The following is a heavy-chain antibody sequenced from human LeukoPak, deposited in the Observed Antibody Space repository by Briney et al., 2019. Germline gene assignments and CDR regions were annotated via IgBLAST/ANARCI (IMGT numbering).Heavy chain of an antibody. J-gene: IGHJ4*02. CDR3: ARETVGATGGLDY. D-gene: IGHD1-26*01. Sequence: SETLSLTCTVSGGSISSSSYYWGWIRQPPGKGLEWIGSIYYSGSTYYNPSLKSRVTISVDTSKNQFSLKLSSVTAADTAVYFCARETVGATGGLDYWGQGTLVTVSS. V-gene: IGHV4-39*07. CDR1: GGSISSSSYY. CDR2: IYYSGST.